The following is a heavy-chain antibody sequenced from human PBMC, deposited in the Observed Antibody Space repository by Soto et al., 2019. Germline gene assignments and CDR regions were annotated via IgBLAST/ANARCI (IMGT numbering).Heavy chain of an antibody. V-gene: IGHV4-39*01. CDR3: ARRGMTTVTSVDY. D-gene: IGHD4-17*01. J-gene: IGHJ4*02. Sequence: SETLSLTCTVSGGSISSSSYYWGWIRQPPGKGLEWIGSIYYSGSTYYNPSLKSRVTISVDTSKNQFSLKLSSVTAADTAVYYCARRGMTTVTSVDYWGQGTLVTVSS. CDR1: GGSISSSSYY. CDR2: IYYSGST.